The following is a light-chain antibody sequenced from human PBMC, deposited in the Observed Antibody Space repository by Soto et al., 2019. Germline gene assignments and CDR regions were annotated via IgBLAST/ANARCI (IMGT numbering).Light chain of an antibody. V-gene: IGKV1-39*01. CDR3: QQSYSLPQT. CDR1: QSISSY. J-gene: IGKJ2*01. CDR2: ATS. Sequence: DLQMTQSPSSLSASVGDRVTITCRASQSISSYLNWYQQIPGKAPKVLIYATSSLQSGVPSRFSGSGSGTEFTLTISSLQPEDFATYYXQQSYSLPQTFGQGTRLEIK.